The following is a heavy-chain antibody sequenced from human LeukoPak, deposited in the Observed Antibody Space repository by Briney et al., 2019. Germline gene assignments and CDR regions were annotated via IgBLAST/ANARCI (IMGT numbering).Heavy chain of an antibody. D-gene: IGHD3-10*01. CDR1: GGSISSYY. J-gene: IGHJ4*02. CDR2: IYYSGCT. CDR3: ARVRGSGSHPPDY. V-gene: IGHV4-59*01. Sequence: SETLSLTCTVSGGSISSYYWSWIRQPPGKGLEWIGYIYYSGCTNYNPSLKSRVTISVDTSKNQFFLKLSSVTAADTAVYYCARVRGSGSHPPDYWGQGTLVTVSS.